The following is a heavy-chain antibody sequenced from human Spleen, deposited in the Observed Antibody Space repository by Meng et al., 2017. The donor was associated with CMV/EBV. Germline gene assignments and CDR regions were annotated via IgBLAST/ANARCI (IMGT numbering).Heavy chain of an antibody. D-gene: IGHD2-2*01. CDR1: GGSSSSGDYY. J-gene: IGHJ5*02. Sequence: VSGGSSSSGDYYWSWIRQPPGKGLEWIGYIYYSGSTYYNPSLKSRVTISVDTSKNQFSLKLSSVTAADTAVYYCARVPAAIRWFDPWGQGTLVTVSS. CDR3: ARVPAAIRWFDP. V-gene: IGHV4-30-4*08. CDR2: IYYSGST.